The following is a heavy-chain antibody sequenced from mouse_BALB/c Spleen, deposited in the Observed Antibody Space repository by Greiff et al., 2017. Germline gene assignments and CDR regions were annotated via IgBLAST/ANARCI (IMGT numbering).Heavy chain of an antibody. V-gene: IGHV2-6-7*01. J-gene: IGHJ4*01. CDR3: ARDELYGYAMDY. Sequence: VQVVESGPGLVAPSQSLTITCTVSGFSLTGYGVNWVRQPPGKGLEWLGMIWGDGSTNYNSALKSRLSISKDNSKSKVFLKMNRLQTNDTARYYCARDELYGYAMDYWGQGTAVTVSS. CDR1: GFSLTGYG. CDR2: IWGDGST. D-gene: IGHD1-1*01.